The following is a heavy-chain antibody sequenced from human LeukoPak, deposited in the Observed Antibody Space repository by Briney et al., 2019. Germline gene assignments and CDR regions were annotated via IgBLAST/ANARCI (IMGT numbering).Heavy chain of an antibody. CDR1: GFTFNKYW. CDR2: IKRDGTDK. D-gene: IGHD6-19*01. J-gene: IGHJ4*02. Sequence: GGSLRLSCAASGFTFNKYWMTWVRQAPGKGLEWLANIKRDGTDKYYVGSVEGRFTISRDNAKNSLCLQMSSLRAEDTAIYYCTRALYNTGWYPDYFDSWGQGTLVTVAS. V-gene: IGHV3-7*01. CDR3: TRALYNTGWYPDYFDS.